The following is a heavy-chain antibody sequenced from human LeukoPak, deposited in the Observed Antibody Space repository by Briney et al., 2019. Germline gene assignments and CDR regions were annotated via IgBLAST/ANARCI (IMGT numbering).Heavy chain of an antibody. Sequence: GGSLRLSCAASGFGFSSYDMHWVRQAPGKGLEWVAIIWLDGSATYYGDSVKGRFTISRDNSNNTLYLQMSSLRVEDTAVYYCARDLNREVFDYWGQGTLVVVSS. D-gene: IGHD1-14*01. CDR1: GFGFSSYD. V-gene: IGHV3-33*01. CDR2: IWLDGSAT. J-gene: IGHJ4*02. CDR3: ARDLNREVFDY.